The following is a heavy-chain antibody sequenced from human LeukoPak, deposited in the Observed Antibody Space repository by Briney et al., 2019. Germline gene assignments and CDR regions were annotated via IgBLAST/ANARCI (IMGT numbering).Heavy chain of an antibody. V-gene: IGHV1-2*02. CDR3: AREMVRGFYGMDV. Sequence: ASVKVSCKASGYTFTGYYMHWVRQAPGQGLEWMGWINPNSGGTNYAQKFQGRVTMTRDTSISPAYMELSRLRSDDTAVYYCAREMVRGFYGMDVWGQGTTVTVSS. CDR2: INPNSGGT. J-gene: IGHJ6*02. CDR1: GYTFTGYY. D-gene: IGHD3-10*01.